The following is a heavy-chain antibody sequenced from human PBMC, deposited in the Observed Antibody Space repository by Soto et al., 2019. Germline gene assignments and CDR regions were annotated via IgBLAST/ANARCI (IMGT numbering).Heavy chain of an antibody. D-gene: IGHD6-19*01. CDR3: ARYYRGSGRYFFDY. Sequence: QPGGSLRLSCVASGFTFISSFMGWIRQAPGKGLEWVANINQDGGVTYYVDSVEGRFTISRDNTKDSLYLQMNSLRGEDTAIYYSARYYRGSGRYFFDYWGQGTPVTVSS. V-gene: IGHV3-7*03. CDR1: GFTFISSF. J-gene: IGHJ4*02. CDR2: INQDGGVT.